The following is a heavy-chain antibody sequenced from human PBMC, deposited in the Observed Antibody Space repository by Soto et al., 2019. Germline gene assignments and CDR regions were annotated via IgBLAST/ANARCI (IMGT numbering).Heavy chain of an antibody. CDR2: ISGSGGST. J-gene: IGHJ1*01. Sequence: EVQLLESGGGLVQPGGSLRLSCAASGFTFSSYAMSWVRQAPGKGLEWVSAISGSGGSTYYAHSVKGRFTISRDNSKNTLYLQMNSLRAEDTAVYYCAKAMEAAVGATYSEYFQHWGQGTLVTVSS. D-gene: IGHD1-26*01. CDR1: GFTFSSYA. CDR3: AKAMEAAVGATYSEYFQH. V-gene: IGHV3-23*01.